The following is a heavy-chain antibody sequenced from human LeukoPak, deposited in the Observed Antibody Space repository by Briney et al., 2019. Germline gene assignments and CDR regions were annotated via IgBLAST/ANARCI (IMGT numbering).Heavy chain of an antibody. D-gene: IGHD2-8*01. CDR2: IYYSGIS. J-gene: IGHJ3*02. V-gene: IGHV4-31*03. Sequence: SETLSVTCTVSGGSIRSVGYYWSWIRQHPGKGLEWIGYIYYSGISKYNPSLNSRVTISVDTSKNQFSLNLRSVTAADTAVYYCARAHVDDVEMVYAIRAFDIWGQGTLVTVSS. CDR1: GGSIRSVGYY. CDR3: ARAHVDDVEMVYAIRAFDI.